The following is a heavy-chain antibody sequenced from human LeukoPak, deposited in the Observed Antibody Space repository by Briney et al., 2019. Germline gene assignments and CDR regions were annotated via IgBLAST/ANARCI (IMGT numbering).Heavy chain of an antibody. V-gene: IGHV5-51*01. CDR1: EYSFTSYW. CDR2: IQPGNPEI. D-gene: IGHD2-2*01. CDR3: ARQIVVVPAAIQWGYYYHMDV. J-gene: IGHJ6*03. Sequence: PGESLKISCKASEYSFTSYWIGWVRQMPGKGLEWVGNIQPGNPEIRYSPSFQGQVTLSADKSISTAYLQWSSLKASDTAMYYCARQIVVVPAAIQWGYYYHMDVWGKGTTVTVSS.